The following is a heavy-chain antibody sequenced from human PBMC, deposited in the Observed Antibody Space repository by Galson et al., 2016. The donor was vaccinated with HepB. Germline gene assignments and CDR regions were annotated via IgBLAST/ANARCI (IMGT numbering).Heavy chain of an antibody. CDR1: GYSFTNYG. V-gene: IGHV1-18*01. D-gene: IGHD3-9*01. Sequence: SVKVSCKASGYSFTNYGITWVRQAPGQGLEWMGWISGYTGDTSFAQSLQGGVIMTTDTYTNTAYMELRSLRSDDTAVYYCVRVLYYDILTGYYTGFDYWGQGTLVTVSS. CDR3: VRVLYYDILTGYYTGFDY. J-gene: IGHJ4*02. CDR2: ISGYTGDT.